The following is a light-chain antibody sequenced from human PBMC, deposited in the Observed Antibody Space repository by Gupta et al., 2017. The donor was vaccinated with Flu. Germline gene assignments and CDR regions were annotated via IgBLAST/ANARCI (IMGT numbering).Light chain of an antibody. Sequence: VTTSCTPSSGSMGKNYVDWDQQRPGRAPTIVIYDDNKRPWGVTDRFSGSIDSSSNAASLTISGQKTEDEADYYCQSDENNNQGVFGGGTKLTVL. CDR3: QSDENNNQGV. J-gene: IGLJ3*02. V-gene: IGLV6-57*03. CDR2: DDN. CDR1: SGSMGKNY.